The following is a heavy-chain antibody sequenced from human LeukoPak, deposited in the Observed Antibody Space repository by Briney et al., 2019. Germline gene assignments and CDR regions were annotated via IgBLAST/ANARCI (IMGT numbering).Heavy chain of an antibody. V-gene: IGHV3-48*03. Sequence: GGSLRLSCAASGFTFSSYEMNWVRQAPGKGLEWLSYISSSGSPTYYADSVKGRFTISRDNAKNSLYLQMDSLRAEDTAIYYCAGGREQEPNYSDYWGQGTLVTVSS. J-gene: IGHJ4*02. D-gene: IGHD1-14*01. CDR3: AGGREQEPNYSDY. CDR2: ISSSGSPT. CDR1: GFTFSSYE.